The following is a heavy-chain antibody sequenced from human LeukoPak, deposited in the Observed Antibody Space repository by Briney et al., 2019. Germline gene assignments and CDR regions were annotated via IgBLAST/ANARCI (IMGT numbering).Heavy chain of an antibody. V-gene: IGHV3-23*01. CDR3: AKDSSSSWDYFDY. CDR1: GFTFSSYV. D-gene: IGHD6-13*01. CDR2: ISGSGGST. J-gene: IGHJ4*02. Sequence: GGSLRLSCAVSGFTFSSYVMSWVRQAPGKGLEWVSAISGSGGSTYYADSVKGRFTISRDNSKNTLYLQMNSLRAEDTAVYYCAKDSSSSWDYFDYWGQGTLVTVSS.